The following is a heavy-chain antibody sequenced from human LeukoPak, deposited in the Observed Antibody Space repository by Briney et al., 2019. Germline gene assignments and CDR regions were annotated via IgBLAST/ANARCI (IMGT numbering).Heavy chain of an antibody. Sequence: GGSLRLSCVGSGFIFSSYDMGWLRQAPGKGLEWVSSISRAGDRTYYEDSVKGRFTISRDNSRNMTYLQMNSLRAEDTAVYYCARGESFAFDVWGQGTMVTVSS. J-gene: IGHJ3*01. CDR3: ARGESFAFDV. CDR2: ISRAGDRT. CDR1: GFIFSSYD. V-gene: IGHV3-23*01.